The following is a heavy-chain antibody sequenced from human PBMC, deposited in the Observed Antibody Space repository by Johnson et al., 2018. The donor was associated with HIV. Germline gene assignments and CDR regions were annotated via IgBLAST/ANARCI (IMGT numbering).Heavy chain of an antibody. CDR1: GFIFSSYD. CDR3: ARAKRDYYGSGGVGAFDI. CDR2: IGTAGDT. J-gene: IGHJ3*02. D-gene: IGHD3-10*01. V-gene: IGHV3-13*01. Sequence: VQLVESGGGLVQPGGSLRLSCAASGFIFSSYDMHWVRQATGRGLEWVSGIGTAGDTYYPGSVKGRFTISRENAKNSLYLQMDSLRAGDTALYYCARAKRDYYGSGGVGAFDIWGQGTMVTVSS.